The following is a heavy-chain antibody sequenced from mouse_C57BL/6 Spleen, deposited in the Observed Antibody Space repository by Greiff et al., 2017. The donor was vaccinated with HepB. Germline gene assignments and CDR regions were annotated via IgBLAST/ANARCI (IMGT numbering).Heavy chain of an antibody. CDR3: ARGGIYDYDGFAY. V-gene: IGHV1-82*01. CDR2: IYPGDGDT. CDR1: GYAFSSSW. J-gene: IGHJ3*01. Sequence: VQLQQSGPELVKPGASVKISCKASGYAFSSSWMNWVKQRPGKGLEWIGRIYPGDGDTNYNGKFKGKATLTADKSSSTAYMQLSSLTSEDSAVYFCARGGIYDYDGFAYWGQGTLVTVSA. D-gene: IGHD2-4*01.